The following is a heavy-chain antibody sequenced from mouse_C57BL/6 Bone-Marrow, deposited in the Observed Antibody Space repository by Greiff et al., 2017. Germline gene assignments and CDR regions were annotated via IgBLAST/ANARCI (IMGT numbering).Heavy chain of an antibody. CDR3: ASYYYGCFDY. V-gene: IGHV1-63*01. CDR2: IYPGGGYT. CDR1: GYTFTNYW. D-gene: IGHD1-1*01. Sequence: QVQLQQSGAELVRPGTSVKMSCKASGYTFTNYWIGWAKQRPGHGLEWIGDIYPGGGYTNYNEKFKGKATLTADKSSSTPYMQFSSLTSEDSAIYFCASYYYGCFDYWGQGTTLTVSS. J-gene: IGHJ2*01.